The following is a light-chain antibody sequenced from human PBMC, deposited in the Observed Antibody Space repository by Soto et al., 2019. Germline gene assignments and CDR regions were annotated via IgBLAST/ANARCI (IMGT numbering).Light chain of an antibody. V-gene: IGKV3-15*01. Sequence: EIVKTLSPATLSVSQGERATLTCRASQSVSSNLAWYQQKPGQAPRLLIYGASTRATGIPARFSGSGSGTEFTLTISRLEPEDSAVYYCQQYKTFGQGAKVDI. CDR1: QSVSSN. CDR3: QQYKT. CDR2: GAS. J-gene: IGKJ1*01.